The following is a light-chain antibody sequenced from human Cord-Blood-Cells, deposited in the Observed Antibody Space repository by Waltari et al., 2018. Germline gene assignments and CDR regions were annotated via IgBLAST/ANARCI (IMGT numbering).Light chain of an antibody. CDR1: SGCGGSYNL. J-gene: IGLJ1*01. CDR2: EGS. CDR3: CSDAGSSTYV. Sequence: QSALTQPASLSGSPGQSIPPSCTGSSGCGGSYNLVSWYQQHPGKAPKLTVYEGSKRPSGVSNRFSGSKSGNTASLTITGLQAEDEADYYCCSDAGSSTYVFGTGTKVTV. V-gene: IGLV2-23*01.